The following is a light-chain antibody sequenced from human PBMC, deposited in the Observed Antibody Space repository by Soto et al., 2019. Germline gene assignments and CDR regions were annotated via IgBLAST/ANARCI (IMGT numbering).Light chain of an antibody. CDR1: QSVRSN. V-gene: IGKV3-15*01. CDR2: GAS. CDR3: QQYNNGTPIT. J-gene: IGKJ5*01. Sequence: VVMTQSPATLSVSPGERVTLSCRASQSVRSNLAWYQQKPGQSPRLLIYGASTRATGIPARFSGSGSGTEFTLTISSLQSEDFSVYYCQQYNNGTPITFGQGTRLEIK.